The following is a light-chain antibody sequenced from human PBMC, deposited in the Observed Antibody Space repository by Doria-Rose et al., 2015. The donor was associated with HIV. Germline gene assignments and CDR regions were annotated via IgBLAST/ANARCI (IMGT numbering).Light chain of an antibody. CDR3: MQALETPFT. CDR1: QSLLHSNGYNY. V-gene: IGKV2-28*01. CDR2: MGS. Sequence: TPGEPASISCRSSQSLLHSNGYNYLDWYLQKPGQSPQILIYMGSNRASGVPDRISGSGSGTDFTLKISRVEAEDVGVYYCMQALETPFTFGPGTKVDVK. J-gene: IGKJ3*01.